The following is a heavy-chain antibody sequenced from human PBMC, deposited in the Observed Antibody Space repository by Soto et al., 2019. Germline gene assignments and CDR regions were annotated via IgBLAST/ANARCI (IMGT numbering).Heavy chain of an antibody. CDR1: GFTFSSSS. D-gene: IGHD7-27*01. J-gene: IGHJ2*01. Sequence: EVQLVESGGGLVQPGGSLRLSCAASGFTFSSSSMNWVRQAPGKGLEWVSYISSTSATIYYADSVKGRFTISRDNAKNSRYLQMNSLRDEDTAVYYCARDNLGNWGAWYFDLWGRGTLVTVSS. V-gene: IGHV3-48*02. CDR2: ISSTSATI. CDR3: ARDNLGNWGAWYFDL.